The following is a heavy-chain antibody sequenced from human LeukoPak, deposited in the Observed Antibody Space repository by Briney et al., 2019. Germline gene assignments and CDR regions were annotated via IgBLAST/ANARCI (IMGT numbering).Heavy chain of an antibody. CDR2: ISGSGDNT. D-gene: IGHD6-25*01. CDR1: GFTFSSYA. CDR3: AKEAAGFDY. J-gene: IGHJ4*02. V-gene: IGHV3-23*01. Sequence: GGSLRLSCAASGFTFSSYAMSWVRQAPGKGLEWVSAISGSGDNTYYADSVKGRFTISRDNSKNTLYLQINSLRAEDTTIYYCAKEAAGFDYWGQGTLVTVSS.